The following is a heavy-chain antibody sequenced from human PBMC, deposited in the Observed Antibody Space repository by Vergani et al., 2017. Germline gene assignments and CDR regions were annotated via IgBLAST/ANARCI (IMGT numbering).Heavy chain of an antibody. CDR2: IYFSGST. J-gene: IGHJ5*02. D-gene: IGHD1-1*01. V-gene: IGHV4-39*07. CDR3: ARDRIWNDGWFDP. Sequence: QVQLQESGPGLVKPSETLSLTCTVSGGSISSSSYYWGCIRQPPGKGLEWLRCIYFSGSTYYNPSLKSRVTISVDTSKNQFSLKLSSVTAADTAVYYCARDRIWNDGWFDPWGQGTLVTVSS. CDR1: GGSISSSSYY.